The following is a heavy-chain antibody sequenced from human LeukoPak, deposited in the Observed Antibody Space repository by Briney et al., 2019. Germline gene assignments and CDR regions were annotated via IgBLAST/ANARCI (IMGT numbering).Heavy chain of an antibody. J-gene: IGHJ3*02. V-gene: IGHV4-39*07. Sequence: PSETLSLTCTVSGGSISSSLYYWGWIRQPPGKGLEWIGNIYYSGSTYYNPSLKTRVTISVDTSQNQFSLKLTSVTAADTAFYYCARTACSGGTCYSHRGAFDIWGQGAMVSVSS. CDR1: GGSISSSLYY. CDR3: ARTACSGGTCYSHRGAFDI. D-gene: IGHD2-15*01. CDR2: IYYSGST.